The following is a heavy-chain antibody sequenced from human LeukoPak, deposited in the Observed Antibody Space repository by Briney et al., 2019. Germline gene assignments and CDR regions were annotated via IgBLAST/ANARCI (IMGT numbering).Heavy chain of an antibody. Sequence: SETLSLTCTVSDGSISSYYWSWIRQPPGKGLEWIGFIYYSGSTNHNPSLKSRATISLDTSKNRFSLRLSSVTAADTAVYYCAARRDGYNNWYFDLWGRGTLVTVSS. CDR1: DGSISSYY. V-gene: IGHV4-59*01. J-gene: IGHJ2*01. D-gene: IGHD5-24*01. CDR2: IYYSGST. CDR3: AARRDGYNNWYFDL.